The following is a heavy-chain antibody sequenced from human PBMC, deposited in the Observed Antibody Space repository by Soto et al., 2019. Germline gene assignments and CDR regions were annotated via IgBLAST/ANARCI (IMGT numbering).Heavy chain of an antibody. CDR1: GFTFSSYG. CDR2: IWYDGSNK. J-gene: IGHJ4*02. D-gene: IGHD3-10*01. CDR3: ATDGSGTLHFDY. V-gene: IGHV3-33*01. Sequence: QVQLVESGGGVVQPGRSLRLSCAASGFTFSSYGMHWVRQAPGKGLEWVAVIWYDGSNKYYADSVKGRFTISRDNSKNTLYLQMNSLRAEDTAVYYCATDGSGTLHFDYGGQGTLVTVSS.